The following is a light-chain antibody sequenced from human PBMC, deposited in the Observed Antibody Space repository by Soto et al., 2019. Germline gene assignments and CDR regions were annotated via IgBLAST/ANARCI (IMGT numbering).Light chain of an antibody. CDR1: SSDVGGYNY. Sequence: QSVLTQPASVSGSPGQSITISCTGTSSDVGGYNYVSWYQQHPGKAPKLMIYDVSNRPSGVSNRFSGSKSGNTASLTISGLQAEDEADYYCSSYTSSSTLYVFGIGTKFTVL. V-gene: IGLV2-14*01. CDR3: SSYTSSSTLYV. J-gene: IGLJ1*01. CDR2: DVS.